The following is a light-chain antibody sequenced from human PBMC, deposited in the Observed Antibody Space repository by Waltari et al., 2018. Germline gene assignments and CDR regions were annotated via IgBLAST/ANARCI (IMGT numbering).Light chain of an antibody. CDR2: AAS. V-gene: IGKV3-15*01. CDR1: QSVSRN. J-gene: IGKJ1*01. Sequence: EVVMTQSPATLSVSPGESATLSCRASQSVSRNVVWYQQRPGRAPRPLIYAASTRATDTPARFSGSGSGTEFSLTISSLQSEDFAVYSCQQFNDWPRTFGQGTRVEIK. CDR3: QQFNDWPRT.